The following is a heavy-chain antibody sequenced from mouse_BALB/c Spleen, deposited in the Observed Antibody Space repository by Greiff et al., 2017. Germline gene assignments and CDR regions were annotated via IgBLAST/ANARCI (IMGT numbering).Heavy chain of an antibody. CDR1: GYAFTSYN. CDR3: ARDPYDYDRYAMDY. D-gene: IGHD2-4*01. Sequence: EVQLQQSGPELVKPGASVKVSCKASGYAFTSYNMYWVKQSHGKSLEWIGYIDPYNGGTSYNQKFKGKATLTVDKSSSTAYMHLNSLTSEDSAVYYCARDPYDYDRYAMDYWGQGTSVTVSS. V-gene: IGHV1S135*01. J-gene: IGHJ4*01. CDR2: IDPYNGGT.